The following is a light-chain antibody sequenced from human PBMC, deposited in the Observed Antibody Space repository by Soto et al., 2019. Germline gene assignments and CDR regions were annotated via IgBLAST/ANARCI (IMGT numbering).Light chain of an antibody. CDR2: AAS. CDR1: ERINTY. Sequence: DIQMTHSTSSVSASVGDRVTITCRASERINTYLAWYQQQPGKAPKLLIYAASSLQSGVPSRFSGSGSGTEFTLTISNLQPEDFATYYCQQANSPPITFGQGTRLEIK. CDR3: QQANSPPIT. V-gene: IGKV1-12*01. J-gene: IGKJ5*01.